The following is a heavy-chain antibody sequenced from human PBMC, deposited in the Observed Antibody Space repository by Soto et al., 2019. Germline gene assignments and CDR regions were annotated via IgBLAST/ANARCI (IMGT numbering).Heavy chain of an antibody. V-gene: IGHV1-3*01. CDR1: GYTFTRYA. Sequence: ASGKVSCKASGYTFTRYAMHWVRQAPGQRLEWMGWINAGNGNTKYSQKFQGRVTITRDTSASTAYMELSSLRSEDTAVYYCARESKVTPGSFDYWGQGTLVTVSS. CDR3: ARESKVTPGSFDY. J-gene: IGHJ4*02. CDR2: INAGNGNT. D-gene: IGHD4-4*01.